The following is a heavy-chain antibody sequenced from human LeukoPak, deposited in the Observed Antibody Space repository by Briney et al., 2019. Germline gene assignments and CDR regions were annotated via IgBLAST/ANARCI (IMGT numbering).Heavy chain of an antibody. CDR3: AKDLPPLYGDLRKGGMDV. CDR1: GFTFSSYA. V-gene: IGHV3-23*01. D-gene: IGHD4-17*01. Sequence: GGSLRLSCAASGFTFSSYAVSWVRQAPGKGLEWVSAISGSGGSTYYADSVKGRFTISRDNSKNTLYLQMSSLRAEDTAVYYCAKDLPPLYGDLRKGGMDVWGQGTTVTVSS. CDR2: ISGSGGST. J-gene: IGHJ6*02.